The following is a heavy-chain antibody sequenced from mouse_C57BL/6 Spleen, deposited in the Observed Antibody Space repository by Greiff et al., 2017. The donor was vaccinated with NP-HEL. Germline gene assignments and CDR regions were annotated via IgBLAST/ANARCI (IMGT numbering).Heavy chain of an antibody. Sequence: QVQLQQPGAELVKPGASVKMSCKASGYTFTSYWITWVKQRPGQGLEWIGDIYPGSGSTNYNEKFKSKATLTVDTSSSTAYMQLSSLTSEDSAVYYCARFDTTVVYFDYWGQGTTLTVSS. V-gene: IGHV1-55*01. CDR3: ARFDTTVVYFDY. J-gene: IGHJ2*01. D-gene: IGHD1-1*01. CDR1: GYTFTSYW. CDR2: IYPGSGST.